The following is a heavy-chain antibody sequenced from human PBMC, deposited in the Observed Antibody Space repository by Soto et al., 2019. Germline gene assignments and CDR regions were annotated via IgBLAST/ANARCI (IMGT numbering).Heavy chain of an antibody. Sequence: GGSLRLSCAASGFTFDDYAMHWVRQAPGKGLEWVSGISWNSGSIGYADSVKGRFTISRDNAKNSLYLQMNSLRAEDTAVYYCARVTSTGWAWGRGTLVTVSS. D-gene: IGHD6-19*01. J-gene: IGHJ5*02. CDR3: ARVTSTGWA. CDR2: ISWNSGSI. V-gene: IGHV3-9*01. CDR1: GFTFDDYA.